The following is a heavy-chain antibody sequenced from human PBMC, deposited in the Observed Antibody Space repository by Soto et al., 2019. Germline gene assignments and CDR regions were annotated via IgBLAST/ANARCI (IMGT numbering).Heavy chain of an antibody. D-gene: IGHD2-8*01. Sequence: EVQVVESGGGLIQPGGSLRLSCAASGFTVSSKYMSWVRQAPGKGLEWVSAFYSGGSTYYADSVKGRFTISRDNSENTVYLQMSSLRAEDTAVYYCARANYPAEAFDLWGQGTMVTVSS. CDR2: FYSGGST. J-gene: IGHJ3*01. CDR3: ARANYPAEAFDL. V-gene: IGHV3-53*01. CDR1: GFTVSSKY.